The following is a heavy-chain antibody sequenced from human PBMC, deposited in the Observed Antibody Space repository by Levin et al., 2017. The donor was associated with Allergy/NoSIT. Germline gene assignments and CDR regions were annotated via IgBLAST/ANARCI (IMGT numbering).Heavy chain of an antibody. V-gene: IGHV1-18*01. J-gene: IGHJ6*02. Sequence: GESLKISCKASGYTFTSYGISWVRQAPGQGLEWMGWISAYNGNTNYAQKLQGRVTMTTDTSTSTAYMELRSLRSDDTAVYYCARDGATTVTTFWGPYYYYGMDVWGQGTTVTVSS. CDR3: ARDGATTVTTFWGPYYYYGMDV. CDR2: ISAYNGNT. CDR1: GYTFTSYG. D-gene: IGHD4-17*01.